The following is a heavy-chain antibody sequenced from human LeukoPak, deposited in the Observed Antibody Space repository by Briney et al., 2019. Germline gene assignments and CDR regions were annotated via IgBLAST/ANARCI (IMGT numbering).Heavy chain of an antibody. Sequence: GGSLRLSCIASGFIFNTYAMSWVRQSPGKGLEWVSSISASGDRTYYPDSVKGRFTISRDNFKNTLYLEMDSLRDEDTAVYYCAKDDAWLRFGEWSQGTLVTVSS. V-gene: IGHV3-23*01. CDR1: GFIFNTYA. J-gene: IGHJ4*02. D-gene: IGHD5-12*01. CDR3: AKDDAWLRFGE. CDR2: ISASGDRT.